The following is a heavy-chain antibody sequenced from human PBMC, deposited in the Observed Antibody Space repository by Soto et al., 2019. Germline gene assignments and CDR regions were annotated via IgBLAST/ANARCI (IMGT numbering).Heavy chain of an antibody. J-gene: IGHJ4*02. Sequence: SETLSLTCTVSGEYISSGYYWSWIRQPPGKGLEWIGYIYYSGSTNYNPSLKSRVTISVDTSKNQFSLKLSSVTAADAAVYYCARESLEMATSGWGQGTLVTVSS. CDR1: GEYISSGYY. CDR3: ARESLEMATSG. CDR2: IYYSGST. D-gene: IGHD5-12*01. V-gene: IGHV4-61*01.